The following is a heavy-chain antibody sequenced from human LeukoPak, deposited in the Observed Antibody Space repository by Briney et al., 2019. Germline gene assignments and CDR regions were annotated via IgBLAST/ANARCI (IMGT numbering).Heavy chain of an antibody. CDR1: GFTFDDYA. CDR3: ARDSQLELSYYYYYGMDV. Sequence: GGSLRLSCAASGFTFDDYAMHWVRQAPGKGLEWVSGISWNSGSIGYADSVKGRFTISRDNAKNSLYLQMNSLRAEDTAVYYCARDSQLELSYYYYYGMDVWGQGTTVTVSS. V-gene: IGHV3-9*01. CDR2: ISWNSGSI. J-gene: IGHJ6*02. D-gene: IGHD1-1*01.